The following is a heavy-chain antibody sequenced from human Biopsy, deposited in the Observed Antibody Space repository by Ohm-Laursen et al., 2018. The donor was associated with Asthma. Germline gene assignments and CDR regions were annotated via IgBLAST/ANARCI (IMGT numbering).Heavy chain of an antibody. D-gene: IGHD3-9*01. V-gene: IGHV1-69*13. Sequence: SVKVSCKASGGTFSRYAISWVRQAPGQGLEWMGGIIPIFGTSNYAQKFQGRVTFTADESTSSAYMELSSLRSEDSAVYYCARTYYDFLTGQVNDAFAIWGQGTVVTVSS. J-gene: IGHJ3*02. CDR1: GGTFSRYA. CDR3: ARTYYDFLTGQVNDAFAI. CDR2: IIPIFGTS.